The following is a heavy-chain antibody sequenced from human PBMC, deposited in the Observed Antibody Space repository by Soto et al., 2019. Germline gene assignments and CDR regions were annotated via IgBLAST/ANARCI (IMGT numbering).Heavy chain of an antibody. D-gene: IGHD6-13*01. J-gene: IGHJ2*01. V-gene: IGHV4-30-4*01. CDR2: IYYSGST. Sequence: SETLSRTCTVSGGSISSGDYYWSWIRQPPGKGLEWIGYIYYSGSTYYNPSLKSRVTISVDTSKNQFSLKLSSVTAADTAVYYCARVRGSSWYYWYFDLWGRGTLVTVSS. CDR3: ARVRGSSWYYWYFDL. CDR1: GGSISSGDYY.